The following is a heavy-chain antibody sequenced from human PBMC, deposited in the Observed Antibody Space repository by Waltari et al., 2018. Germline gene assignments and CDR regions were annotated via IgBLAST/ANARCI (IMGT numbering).Heavy chain of an antibody. J-gene: IGHJ5*02. D-gene: IGHD2-21*01. CDR1: VFTFSSYW. CDR2: INTDGSSK. Sequence: EVQLVESGGGLIQPGGSLRLSCAASVFTFSSYWMHWLRQAPGKGLVWVSRINTDGSSKNYADSVKGRFTISRDNAKNTLYLQMNSLRAEDTAVYYCARAGGGELRMGFDPWGQGTLVTVSS. V-gene: IGHV3-74*01. CDR3: ARAGGGELRMGFDP.